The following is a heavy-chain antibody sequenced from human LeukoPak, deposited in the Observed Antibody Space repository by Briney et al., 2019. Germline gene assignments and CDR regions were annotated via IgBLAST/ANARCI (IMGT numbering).Heavy chain of an antibody. CDR3: ARGDYYDNSGSFNDAFDV. J-gene: IGHJ3*01. CDR2: TREDGSEK. D-gene: IGHD3-22*01. CDR1: GFTISAIY. V-gene: IGHV3-7*01. Sequence: GGSLRLSCAASGFTISAIYMSWVRQAPGKGLEWVANTREDGSEKYYVDSVKGRFTISRDNAKNSLYLQMNSLRAEDTAVYYCARGDYYDNSGSFNDAFDVWGQGTVVTVSS.